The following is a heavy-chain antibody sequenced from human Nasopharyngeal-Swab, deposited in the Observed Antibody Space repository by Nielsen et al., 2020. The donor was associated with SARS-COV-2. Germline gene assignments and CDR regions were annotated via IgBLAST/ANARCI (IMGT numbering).Heavy chain of an antibody. J-gene: IGHJ3*02. CDR1: GGSFSGYY. Sequence: SETLSLTCAVYGGSFSGYYWSWIRQLPGKGLEWIGEINHSGSTNYNPSLKSRVTISVDTSKNQFSLKLSSVTAADTAVYYCARGGGVVVPAAIRRTFDIWGQGTMVTVSS. CDR3: ARGGGVVVPAAIRRTFDI. V-gene: IGHV4-34*01. CDR2: INHSGST. D-gene: IGHD2-2*01.